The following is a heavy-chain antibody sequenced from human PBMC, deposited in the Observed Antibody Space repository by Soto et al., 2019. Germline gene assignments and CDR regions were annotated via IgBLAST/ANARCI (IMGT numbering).Heavy chain of an antibody. Sequence: SVKVSCKASGGTFSSETITWVRQAPGQGLEWMGGIIPISDTANYAQNFRGRVTITADESTSTVYLELSSLRSEDTAVYYCATLVPAPIKLFPRLGWFDPWGQGTLVTVSS. CDR1: GGTFSSET. CDR3: ATLVPAPIKLFPRLGWFDP. J-gene: IGHJ5*02. D-gene: IGHD2-2*02. V-gene: IGHV1-69*13. CDR2: IIPISDTA.